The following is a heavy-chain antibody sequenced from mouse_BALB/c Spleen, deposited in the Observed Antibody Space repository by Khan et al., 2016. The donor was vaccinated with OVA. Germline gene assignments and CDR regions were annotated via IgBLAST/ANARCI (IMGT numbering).Heavy chain of an antibody. Sequence: QVQLKQSGPELVKPGALVKISCKASGYTFTAYDINWVRQRPGQGLEWIGWIYTGDGSNKYNENFLGKATLTADRYSNPAYMQLRRLTSETSAVYFCAREGLRGVAVDYWGQGTSVSVSS. J-gene: IGHJ4*01. D-gene: IGHD2-4*01. CDR2: IYTGDGSN. V-gene: IGHV1S56*01. CDR3: AREGLRGVAVDY. CDR1: GYTFTAYD.